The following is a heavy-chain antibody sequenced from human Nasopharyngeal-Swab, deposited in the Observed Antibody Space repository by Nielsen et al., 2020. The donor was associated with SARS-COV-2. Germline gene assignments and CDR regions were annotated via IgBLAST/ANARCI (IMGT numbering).Heavy chain of an antibody. CDR2: IYTSGST. J-gene: IGHJ4*02. V-gene: IGHV4-61*02. CDR1: GGSISSGNYY. Sequence: SETLSLTCTVSGGSISSGNYYWSWIRQPAGKGLEWIGRIYTSGSTNYNPSLKSRVTISVDTSKNQFSLKLSSVTAADTAVYYCARDNRALYYFDYWGQGTLVTVSS. CDR3: ARDNRALYYFDY. D-gene: IGHD3-10*01.